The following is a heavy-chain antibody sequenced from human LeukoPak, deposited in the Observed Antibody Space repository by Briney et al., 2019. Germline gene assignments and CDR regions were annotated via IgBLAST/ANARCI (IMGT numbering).Heavy chain of an antibody. CDR1: GYIFTSYW. CDR2: IYPGDSDT. Sequence: GESLKISCKGSGYIFTSYWIGWVRQMPGKGLEWMGIIYPGDSDTRYSPSFQGQVTISADKSISTAYLQWSSLKASDTAMYYCARLRGYYYDSRKGDAFDIWGQGTMVTVSS. J-gene: IGHJ3*02. D-gene: IGHD3-22*01. V-gene: IGHV5-51*01. CDR3: ARLRGYYYDSRKGDAFDI.